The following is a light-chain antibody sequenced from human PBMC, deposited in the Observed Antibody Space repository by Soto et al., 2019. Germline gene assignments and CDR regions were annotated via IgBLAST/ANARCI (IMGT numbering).Light chain of an antibody. V-gene: IGKV3-20*01. CDR2: GAS. CDR1: QSVYSSY. Sequence: IVLTQSPGTLSLSLGDRTTLSCRASQSVYSSYLAWYQQKPGQPPRLLISGASSRATGIPDRFSGSGSGTDFTLTISRLEPEDFALYYCQQYGNSPPLTFGGGTKVEIK. CDR3: QQYGNSPPLT. J-gene: IGKJ4*01.